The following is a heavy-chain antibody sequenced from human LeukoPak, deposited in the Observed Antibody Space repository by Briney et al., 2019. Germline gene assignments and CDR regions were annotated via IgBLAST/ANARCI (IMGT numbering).Heavy chain of an antibody. D-gene: IGHD3-10*01. J-gene: IGHJ4*02. V-gene: IGHV3-23*01. CDR2: IGGRDGST. Sequence: GGSLRLSCAASGFTFSSYGMSWVRQAPGKGLEWVSAIGGRDGSTYYADSVKGRFTISRDNSKNTLYVQMNGLRAEDTAVYYCAKGHYYGSGSLDYWGQGTLVTVSS. CDR1: GFTFSSYG. CDR3: AKGHYYGSGSLDY.